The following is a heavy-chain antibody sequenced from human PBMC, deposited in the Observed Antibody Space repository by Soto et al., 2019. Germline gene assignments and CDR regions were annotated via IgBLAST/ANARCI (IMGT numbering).Heavy chain of an antibody. CDR3: ARDHRAMLKPPYYYYYMDV. D-gene: IGHD2-8*01. Sequence: GGSLRLSCAASGFTFSSYSMNWVRQAPGKGLEWVPYISSSSSTIYYADYVKGRFTISRDNAKNSLYLQMNSLRAEDTAVYYCARDHRAMLKPPYYYYYMDVWGKGTTVTVSS. CDR1: GFTFSSYS. V-gene: IGHV3-48*01. CDR2: ISSSSSTI. J-gene: IGHJ6*03.